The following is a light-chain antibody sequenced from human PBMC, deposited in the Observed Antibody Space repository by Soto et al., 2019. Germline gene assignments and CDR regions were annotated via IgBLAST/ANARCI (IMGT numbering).Light chain of an antibody. CDR3: QQYGHSLWT. CDR2: RAS. J-gene: IGKJ1*01. CDR1: QNIYSN. V-gene: IGKV3-15*01. Sequence: ILMTQSPATLSVSPGERATFSCRASQNIYSNIAWYQQRPGQAPRLLIYRASTRETGVPARFSGSGSGTDFTLTISRLEPEDYAVYYCQQYGHSLWTFGQGTKVDIK.